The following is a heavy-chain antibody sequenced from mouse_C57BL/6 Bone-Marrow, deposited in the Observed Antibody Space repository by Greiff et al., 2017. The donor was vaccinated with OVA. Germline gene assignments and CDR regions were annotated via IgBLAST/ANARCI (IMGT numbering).Heavy chain of an antibody. CDR2: ISDGGSYT. CDR3: ASHYYGTKFPFDY. V-gene: IGHV5-4*01. Sequence: EVQVVESGGGLVKPGGSLKLSCAASGFTFSSYAMSWVRQTPEKRLAWVATISDGGSYTYYPDNVKGRFTISRDNAKNNLYLQMSHLKSEDTAMYYCASHYYGTKFPFDYWGQGTTLTVSS. CDR1: GFTFSSYA. J-gene: IGHJ2*01. D-gene: IGHD1-1*01.